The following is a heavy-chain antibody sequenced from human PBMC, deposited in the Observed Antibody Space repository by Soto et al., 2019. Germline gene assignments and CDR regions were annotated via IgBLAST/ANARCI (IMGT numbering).Heavy chain of an antibody. CDR3: ARAQAGSPFDY. J-gene: IGHJ4*02. V-gene: IGHV4-59*01. Sequence: PSETLSLTCTVSGGSISSYYWSWTRQPPGKGLEWIGYIYYSGSTNYNPSLKSRVTISVDMSKNQFSLKLSSVTAADTAVYYCARAQAGSPFDYWGQGTLVTVSS. CDR2: IYYSGST. CDR1: GGSISSYY.